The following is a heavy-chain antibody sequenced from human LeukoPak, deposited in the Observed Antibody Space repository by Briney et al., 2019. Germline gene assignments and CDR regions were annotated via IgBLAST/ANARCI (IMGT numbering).Heavy chain of an antibody. CDR1: GGTFISYA. V-gene: IGHV1-69*13. J-gene: IGHJ6*04. CDR2: IIPIFGTA. Sequence: SVKVSCKASGGTFISYAISWVRQAPGQGLEWMGGIIPIFGTANYAQKFQGRVTITADESTSTAYMELSSLRSEDTAVYYCARDRSHCSSTSCYYYYGMDVWGKGTTVTVSS. D-gene: IGHD2-2*01. CDR3: ARDRSHCSSTSCYYYYGMDV.